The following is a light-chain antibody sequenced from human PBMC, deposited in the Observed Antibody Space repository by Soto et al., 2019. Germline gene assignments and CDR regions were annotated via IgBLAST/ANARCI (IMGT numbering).Light chain of an antibody. CDR1: SSDVGGYNY. CDR3: SSYTSSSPYV. CDR2: DVS. J-gene: IGLJ1*01. Sequence: QSVLTQPASVSGSPGQSITISCTGTSSDVGGYNYVPWYQQHPGKAPKLMIYDVSNRPSGVSNRFSGSKSGNTASLTISGLQAEDEADYYCSSYTSSSPYVSGTGTKVTVL. V-gene: IGLV2-14*01.